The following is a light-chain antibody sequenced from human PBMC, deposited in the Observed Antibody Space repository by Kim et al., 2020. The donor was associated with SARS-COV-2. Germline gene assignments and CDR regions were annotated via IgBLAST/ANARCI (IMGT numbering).Light chain of an antibody. CDR2: DTS. CDR1: QNVNN. Sequence: SVSAGERVTLTCRASQNVNNLAWYQQKPGQAARLLIYDTSARATGSPARFTGSGSGTEFTLSISSLQSEDVAINYCQQYNNRPPYTFGQGTKLEI. CDR3: QQYNNRPPYT. V-gene: IGKV3-15*01. J-gene: IGKJ2*01.